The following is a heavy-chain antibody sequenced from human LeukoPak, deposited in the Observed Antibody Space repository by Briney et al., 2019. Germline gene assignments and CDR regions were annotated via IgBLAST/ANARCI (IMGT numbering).Heavy chain of an antibody. D-gene: IGHD2-8*02. CDR2: ISYDGSNK. CDR1: GFTFSSYA. V-gene: IGHV3-30-3*01. Sequence: GRSLRLSCAAFGFTFSSYAMHRVRQAPGKGLEWVAVISYDGSNKYYADSVKGRFTISRDNSKNTLYLQMNSLRAEDTAVYYCARGATGGYYYYYGMDVWGQGTTVTVSS. J-gene: IGHJ6*02. CDR3: ARGATGGYYYYYGMDV.